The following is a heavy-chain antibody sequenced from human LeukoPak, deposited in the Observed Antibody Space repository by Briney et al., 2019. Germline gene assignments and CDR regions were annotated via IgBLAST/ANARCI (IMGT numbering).Heavy chain of an antibody. CDR2: INHSGST. J-gene: IGHJ6*03. CDR3: ARGSFLVIPAAIYYYMDV. D-gene: IGHD2-2*01. Sequence: SETLSLTCAVYGGSFSGYYWSWIRQPPGKGLEWIGEINHSGSTNYNPSLKSRVTISVDTSKNQFSLKLSSVTAADTAVYYRARGSFLVIPAAIYYYMDVWGKGTTVTVSS. V-gene: IGHV4-34*01. CDR1: GGSFSGYY.